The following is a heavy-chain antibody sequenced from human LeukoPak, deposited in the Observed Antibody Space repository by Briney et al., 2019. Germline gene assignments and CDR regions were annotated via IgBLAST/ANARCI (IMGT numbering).Heavy chain of an antibody. CDR2: IYTSGST. CDR3: ARNIPARPQDY. J-gene: IGHJ4*02. Sequence: SETLSLTCTVSGGSISSGNYYWSWIRQPAGKGLEWIGRIYTSGSTNYNPSLKRRVTISVDTSKNQFSLKLSSVTGADTAVYYCARNIPARPQDYWGQGTLVTVSS. V-gene: IGHV4-61*02. D-gene: IGHD6-6*01. CDR1: GGSISSGNYY.